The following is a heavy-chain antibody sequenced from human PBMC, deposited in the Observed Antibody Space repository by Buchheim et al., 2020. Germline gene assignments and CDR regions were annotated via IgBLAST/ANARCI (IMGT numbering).Heavy chain of an antibody. V-gene: IGHV3-48*03. CDR3: ARDMDISDAFDI. J-gene: IGHJ3*02. CDR2: VSSTESTI. D-gene: IGHD2-2*03. CDR1: GFTFSSYK. Sequence: EVQLVESGGGLVQPGGSLRLSCAASGFTFSSYKMNWVRQAPGKGLEWVSFVSSTESTIYYTDSVKGRFTISIDNAKNSLYLQMNSLRAEDTAVYYCARDMDISDAFDIWGQGT.